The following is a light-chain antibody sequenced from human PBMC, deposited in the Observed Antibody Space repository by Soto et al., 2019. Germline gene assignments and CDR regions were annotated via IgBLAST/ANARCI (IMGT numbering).Light chain of an antibody. CDR3: QQTSSAPFT. CDR1: QNINTY. J-gene: IGKJ3*01. CDR2: DAA. V-gene: IGKV1-39*01. Sequence: MTQSPATLSVSPGEGVTLSCRASQNINTYLNWYQQKPGKAPKLLMFDAASLQSGVPSRFSGSGSRTDFTLTITSLQPEDFATYYCQQTSSAPFTFGPGT.